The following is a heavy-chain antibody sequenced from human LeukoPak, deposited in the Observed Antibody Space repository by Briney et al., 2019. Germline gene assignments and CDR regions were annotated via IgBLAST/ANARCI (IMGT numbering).Heavy chain of an antibody. D-gene: IGHD3-10*01. V-gene: IGHV3-7*01. J-gene: IGHJ4*02. CDR2: IKEDGSEK. Sequence: GGSLRLSCAASGFTFSRYWMSWGRQAPGKGLEWLANIKEDGSEKYYVDSVKGRFTISRDNAKNSLYLQMNSLRAEDTSVYYCASGSREWWGQGTLVTVSS. CDR1: GFTFSRYW. CDR3: ASGSREW.